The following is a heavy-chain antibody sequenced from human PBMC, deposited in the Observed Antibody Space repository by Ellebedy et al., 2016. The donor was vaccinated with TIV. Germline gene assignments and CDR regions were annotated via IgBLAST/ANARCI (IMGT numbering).Heavy chain of an antibody. J-gene: IGHJ6*02. V-gene: IGHV3-66*01. CDR2: IYSGGST. CDR3: ARGCGGDCYSYYYYGMDV. D-gene: IGHD2-21*02. Sequence: GESLKIPXAASGFTVSSNYMSWVRQAPGKGLVWVSVIYSGGSTYYADSVKGRFTISRDNSKNTLYLQMNSLRAEDTAVYYCARGCGGDCYSYYYYGMDVWGRGTTVTVSS. CDR1: GFTVSSNY.